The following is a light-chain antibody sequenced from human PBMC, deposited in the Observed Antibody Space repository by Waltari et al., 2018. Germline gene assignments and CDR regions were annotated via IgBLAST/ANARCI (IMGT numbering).Light chain of an antibody. CDR3: CSYAGSHTNLI. CDR1: SVGDYNF. J-gene: IGLJ2*01. V-gene: IGLV2-11*01. CDR2: DIS. Sequence: QSALTQPRSVSGSPGQSVTISCTGTSVGDYNFVSWYQQLPGKVTKLLIYDISKWPLGVPNRFSGSKSGNTASLTISGLQADDEADYYCCSYAGSHTNLIFGGGTRLTVL.